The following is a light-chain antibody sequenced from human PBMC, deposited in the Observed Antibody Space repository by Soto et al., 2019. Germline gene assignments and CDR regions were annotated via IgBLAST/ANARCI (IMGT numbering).Light chain of an antibody. CDR3: QQSYCTPRT. CDR1: QSISSY. CDR2: AAS. Sequence: DIQMTQSPSSLSASVGDRVTITCRASQSISSYLNWYQQKPGKAPKLLIYAASTLQSGVPSRFSGSGSGTDFTLTISTLQPEDFATYCCQQSYCTPRTFGQGPKVEIK. J-gene: IGKJ1*01. V-gene: IGKV1-39*01.